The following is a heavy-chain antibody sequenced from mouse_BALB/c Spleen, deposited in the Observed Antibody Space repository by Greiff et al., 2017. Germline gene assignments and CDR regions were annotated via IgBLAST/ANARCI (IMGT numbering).Heavy chain of an antibody. CDR1: GFTFSSYT. J-gene: IGHJ3*01. CDR3: ARRDYDRAFAY. CDR2: ISNGGGST. D-gene: IGHD2-4*01. V-gene: IGHV5-12-2*01. Sequence: EVQLQESGGGLVQPGGSLKLSCAASGFTFSSYTMSWVRQTPEKRLEWVAYISNGGGSTYYPDTVKGRFTISRDNAKNTLYLQMSSLKSEDTAMYYCARRDYDRAFAYWGQGTLVTVSA.